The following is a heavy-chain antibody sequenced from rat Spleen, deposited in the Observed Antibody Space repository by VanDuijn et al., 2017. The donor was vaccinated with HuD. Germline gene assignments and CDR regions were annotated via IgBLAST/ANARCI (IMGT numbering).Heavy chain of an antibody. CDR1: AFTFSDYN. CDR2: ISYDGSST. Sequence: EVQLVESGGGLVQPGRSLKLSCAASAFTFSDYNMAWVRQAPTKGLEWVATISYDGSSTYYRDSVKGRFTISRDNAKSTLYLQMNSLRSEDTATYYCAVAGYGYWGQGVMVTVSS. V-gene: IGHV5-7*01. D-gene: IGHD4-3*01. J-gene: IGHJ2*01. CDR3: AVAGYGY.